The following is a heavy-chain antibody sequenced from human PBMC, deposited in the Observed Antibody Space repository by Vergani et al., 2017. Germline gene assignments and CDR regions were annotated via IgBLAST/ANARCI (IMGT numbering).Heavy chain of an antibody. Sequence: VQLLESGGGVVQPGGSLRLSCAASGFTFSGHAMSWVRQAPGTGLEWVSGITSSGRTTNYADSVNGRFTISRDNSKDTLYLQRNNVRADDTAVYYCAKELIVPGAVPIVTPFYHWGQGTLVTVSS. CDR1: GFTFSGHA. CDR2: ITSSGRTT. J-gene: IGHJ4*02. D-gene: IGHD6-13*01. V-gene: IGHV3-23*01. CDR3: AKELIVPGAVPIVTPFYH.